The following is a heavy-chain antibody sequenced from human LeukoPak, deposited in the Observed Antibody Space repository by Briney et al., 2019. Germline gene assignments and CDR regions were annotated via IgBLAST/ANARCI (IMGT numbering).Heavy chain of an antibody. V-gene: IGHV1-46*01. CDR2: INPSGGST. CDR3: ARGSTDYYYDSSGPTGD. CDR1: GYTFTSYY. J-gene: IGHJ4*02. D-gene: IGHD3-22*01. Sequence: GASVTVSFKASGYTFTSYYMHWVRQAPGQGLEWMGIINPSGGSTSYAQKFQGRVTMTRDMSTSTVYMELSSLRSEDTAVYYCARGSTDYYYDSSGPTGDWGQGTLVTVSS.